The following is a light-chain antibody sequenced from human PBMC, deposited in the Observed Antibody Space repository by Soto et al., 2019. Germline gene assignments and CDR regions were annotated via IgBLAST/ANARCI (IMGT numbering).Light chain of an antibody. Sequence: EIVLTQSPPTLSLSPGERATLSCRASQSVSSYFAWYQQKPGQAPRLLIYDASTRAAGIPARFSGSGSGTDFTLTISSLEPEDFAVYYCQQRSDWLLTFGGGTKVEIK. CDR3: QQRSDWLLT. J-gene: IGKJ4*01. V-gene: IGKV3-11*01. CDR1: QSVSSY. CDR2: DAS.